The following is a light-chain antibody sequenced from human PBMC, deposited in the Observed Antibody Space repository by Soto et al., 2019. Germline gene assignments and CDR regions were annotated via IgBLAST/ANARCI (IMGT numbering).Light chain of an antibody. V-gene: IGLV2-14*01. J-gene: IGLJ1*01. CDR3: SSYTESSPLV. Sequence: QSALTQPASVSGSPGQSITISCTGTSRDIGGYNYVSWYQQHPGKAPKLVIYEVRSRPSGVSNRFSASKSGNTASLTISGLQAEDEAYYYCSSYTESSPLVFGTGTKLTVL. CDR2: EVR. CDR1: SRDIGGYNY.